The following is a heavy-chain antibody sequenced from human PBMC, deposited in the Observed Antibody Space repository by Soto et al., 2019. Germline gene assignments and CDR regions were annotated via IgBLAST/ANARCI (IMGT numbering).Heavy chain of an antibody. CDR2: IIPIFGTA. V-gene: IGHV1-69*13. J-gene: IGHJ4*02. Sequence: SVKLSCKASGGTFSSYAISSVRQAPGQGLKWMGGIIPIFGTANYAQKFQGRVTITADESTSTAYMELSSLRSEDTAVYYCARDPWGYDSNVDYWGQGTLVTVSS. D-gene: IGHD5-12*01. CDR3: ARDPWGYDSNVDY. CDR1: GGTFSSYA.